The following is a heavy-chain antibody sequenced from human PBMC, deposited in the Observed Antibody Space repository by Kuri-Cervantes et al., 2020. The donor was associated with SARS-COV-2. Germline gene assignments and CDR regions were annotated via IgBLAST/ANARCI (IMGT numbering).Heavy chain of an antibody. CDR2: IVVGSGDT. Sequence: SVKVSCKASGFTFRSSAVQWVRQARGQRLEWIGRIVVGSGDTNYAQEFHERVTITRDVSTSTAYMELSSLRSEDTAVYYCAADPKIGPFYYYYGMDVWGQGTTVTVSS. CDR3: AADPKIGPFYYYYGMDV. V-gene: IGHV1-58*01. D-gene: IGHD3-22*01. CDR1: GFTFRSSA. J-gene: IGHJ6*02.